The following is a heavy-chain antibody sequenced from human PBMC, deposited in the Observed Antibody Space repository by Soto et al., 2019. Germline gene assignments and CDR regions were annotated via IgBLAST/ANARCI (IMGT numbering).Heavy chain of an antibody. CDR1: GFTFSSYA. J-gene: IGHJ1*01. CDR2: ISGSGGST. D-gene: IGHD3-22*01. V-gene: IGHV3-23*01. Sequence: GGSLRLSCAASGFTFSSYAMSWVRQAPGKGLEWVSAISGSGGSTYYADSVKGRFTISRDNSKNTLYLQMNSLRAEDTAVYYCATRSYDSSGYYPLQHWGQGTLVTVSS. CDR3: ATRSYDSSGYYPLQH.